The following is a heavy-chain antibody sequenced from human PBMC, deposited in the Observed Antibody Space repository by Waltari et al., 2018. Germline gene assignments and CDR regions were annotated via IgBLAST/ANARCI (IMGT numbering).Heavy chain of an antibody. D-gene: IGHD3-10*01. J-gene: IGHJ4*02. Sequence: QVQLMQSGPEVKKPGASVKVSCKASVFTFTGYGIAWVRQDPGQGPEWMGWISAYSGNTNLAQNFQGRVTMTTDTSTGTAYMELRGLRSDDTAVYYCARPINYSGSYYRYFDYWGQGTLVIVSS. V-gene: IGHV1-18*01. CDR2: ISAYSGNT. CDR3: ARPINYSGSYYRYFDY. CDR1: VFTFTGYG.